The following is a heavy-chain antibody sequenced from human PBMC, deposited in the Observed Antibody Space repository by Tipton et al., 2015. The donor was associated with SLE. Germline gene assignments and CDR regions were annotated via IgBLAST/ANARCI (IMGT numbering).Heavy chain of an antibody. Sequence: TLSLTRTVSGGSISSSSYYWGWNRQPPGKGLEWIGSIYYSGSTYYNPSLKSRVTISVDTSKNQFSLKLSSVTVADTAVYYCAGDSSGSYYDRGGYYQLANRHFDLWGRGILVSVSS. CDR3: AGDSSGSYYDRGGYYQLANRHFDL. V-gene: IGHV4-39*07. D-gene: IGHD3-22*01. CDR1: GGSISSSSYY. CDR2: IYYSGST. J-gene: IGHJ2*01.